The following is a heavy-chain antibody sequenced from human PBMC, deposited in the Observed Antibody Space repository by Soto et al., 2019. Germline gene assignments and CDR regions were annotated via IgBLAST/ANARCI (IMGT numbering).Heavy chain of an antibody. CDR1: VYAFTSYY. J-gene: IGHJ5*02. CDR2: INPSGGST. D-gene: IGHD2-15*01. Sequence: ASVKVSCKASVYAFTSYYMHWLRQAPGQGLEWMGIINPSGGSTSYAQKFQGRVTMTRDTSTSTVYMELSSLRSEDTAVYYCARRYCSGGSCSNAPIPGFDPWGQGTLVTVSS. V-gene: IGHV1-46*01. CDR3: ARRYCSGGSCSNAPIPGFDP.